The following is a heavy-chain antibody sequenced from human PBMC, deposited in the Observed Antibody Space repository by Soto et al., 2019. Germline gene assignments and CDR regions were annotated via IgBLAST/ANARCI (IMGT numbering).Heavy chain of an antibody. CDR1: GYTLTELS. Sequence: QVQLVQSGAEVKKPGASVKVSCKVSGYTLTELSMHWVRQAPGKGLEWMGGFDPEDGETIYAQKFQRRVTMTEDTSTDTAYMELSSLRSEDTAVYYCETFMITFGGVIVPFDYWGQGTLVTVSS. J-gene: IGHJ4*02. CDR2: FDPEDGET. CDR3: ETFMITFGGVIVPFDY. D-gene: IGHD3-16*02. V-gene: IGHV1-24*01.